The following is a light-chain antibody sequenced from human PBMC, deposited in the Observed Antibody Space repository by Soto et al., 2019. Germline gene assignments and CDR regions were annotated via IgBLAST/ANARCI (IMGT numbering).Light chain of an antibody. Sequence: QSVLTQPPSVYGAPGQTVTISCTGSSSNIGSGYDVHWYQQLPGTAPKLLIYGNNNRPSGVPYRFSGSKSGTSASLAITGLQAEDEADYYCQSYDSSLSGWVFGGGTKVTVL. CDR3: QSYDSSLSGWV. V-gene: IGLV1-40*01. CDR2: GNN. CDR1: SSNIGSGYD. J-gene: IGLJ3*02.